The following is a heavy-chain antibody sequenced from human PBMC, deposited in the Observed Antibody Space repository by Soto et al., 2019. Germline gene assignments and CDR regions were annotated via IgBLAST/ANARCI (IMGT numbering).Heavy chain of an antibody. Sequence: QVQLQQLGAGLLKPSETLSLTCAVYGGSFSGYYWSWIRQPPGKGLEWIGEINHSGCTNYNPSLKSRVTISVDTSKNQFSLKLSSVTAADTGVYYCARVLPLRPNSKIRYIRNWFDPWGQGTLVTVSS. CDR2: INHSGCT. V-gene: IGHV4-34*01. J-gene: IGHJ5*02. D-gene: IGHD1-1*01. CDR1: GGSFSGYY. CDR3: ARVLPLRPNSKIRYIRNWFDP.